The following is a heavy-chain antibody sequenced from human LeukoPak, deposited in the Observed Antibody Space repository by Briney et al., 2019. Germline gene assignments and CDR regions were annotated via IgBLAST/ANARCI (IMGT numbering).Heavy chain of an antibody. CDR1: RGTFSSYT. D-gene: IGHD3-9*01. V-gene: IGHV1-18*01. CDR3: PRDRSPPWGDILTGYNFFFAY. Sequence: ASVKVSCKASRGTFSSYTISWVRQAPGQGLEWMGWISAYNGNTNYAQKLQGRVTMTTDTSTSTAYMELRSLRSDDTAVYYCPRDRSPPWGDILTGYNFFFAYWGQGTLVTVSS. J-gene: IGHJ4*02. CDR2: ISAYNGNT.